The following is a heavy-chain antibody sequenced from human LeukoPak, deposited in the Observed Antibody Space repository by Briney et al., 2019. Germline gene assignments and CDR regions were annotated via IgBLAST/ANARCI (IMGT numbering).Heavy chain of an antibody. D-gene: IGHD2-2*02. CDR2: IIPIFGTA. Sequence: SVKVSCKASGGTFSSYAISWVRQAPGQGLEWMGGIIPIFGTANYAQKFQGRVTITADESTSTAYMGLSSLRSEDTAVYYCAVGTVGTYTYDYWGQGTLVTVSS. CDR1: GGTFSSYA. J-gene: IGHJ4*02. V-gene: IGHV1-69*13. CDR3: AVGTVGTYTYDY.